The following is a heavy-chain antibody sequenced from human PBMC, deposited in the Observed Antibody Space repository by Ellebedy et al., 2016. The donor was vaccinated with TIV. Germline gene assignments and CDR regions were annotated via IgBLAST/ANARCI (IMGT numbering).Heavy chain of an antibody. D-gene: IGHD3-22*01. CDR2: IYSNWNT. Sequence: MPSETLSLTCTVSGVSISNYYWTWIRQSAGSGLEWIGLIYSNWNTNYNPALRSRVTMSVDTSRAQLSLKLSSVTAADTAVYYCARERYYDSRRGFDYWGQGTLVTVSS. J-gene: IGHJ4*02. V-gene: IGHV4-4*07. CDR1: GVSISNYY. CDR3: ARERYYDSRRGFDY.